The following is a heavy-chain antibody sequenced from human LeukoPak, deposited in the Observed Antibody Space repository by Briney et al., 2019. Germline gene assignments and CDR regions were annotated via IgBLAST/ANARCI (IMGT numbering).Heavy chain of an antibody. D-gene: IGHD3-10*01. V-gene: IGHV1-2*06. J-gene: IGHJ5*02. CDR2: INPNSGGT. Sequence: GASVKVSCKASGYTFTGYYMHWVRQAPGQGLEWMGRINPNSGGTNYAQKFQGRVTMTRDTSISTAYMELSRLRSDDTAVYYCARAFYGSGSYSDWFGPWGQGTLVTVSS. CDR1: GYTFTGYY. CDR3: ARAFYGSGSYSDWFGP.